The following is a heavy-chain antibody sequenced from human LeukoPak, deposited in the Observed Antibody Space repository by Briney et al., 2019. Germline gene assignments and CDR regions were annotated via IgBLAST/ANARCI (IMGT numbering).Heavy chain of an antibody. CDR3: ARDLYYDSSGYYSVDY. V-gene: IGHV4-38-2*02. CDR2: IYHSGST. D-gene: IGHD3-22*01. J-gene: IGHJ4*02. Sequence: SETLSLTCTVSGYSSSSDYYWGWIRQPPGKGLEWIGSIYHSGSTYYNPSLKSRVTISVDTSKNQFSLKLSSVTAADTAVYYCARDLYYDSSGYYSVDYWGQGTLVTVSS. CDR1: GYSSSSDYY.